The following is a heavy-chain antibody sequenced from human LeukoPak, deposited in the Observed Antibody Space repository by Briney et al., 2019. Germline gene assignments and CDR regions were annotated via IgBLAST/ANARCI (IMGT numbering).Heavy chain of an antibody. CDR3: AREAGYCSGGSCLDY. J-gene: IGHJ4*02. CDR2: INPNSGGT. V-gene: IGHV1-2*02. Sequence: ASVTVSCKASGYTFTGYYMHWVRQAPGQGLEWMGWINPNSGGTNYAQKFQGRVTMTRDTSISTAYMELSRLRSDDTAVYYCAREAGYCSGGSCLDYWGQGTLVTVSS. D-gene: IGHD2-15*01. CDR1: GYTFTGYY.